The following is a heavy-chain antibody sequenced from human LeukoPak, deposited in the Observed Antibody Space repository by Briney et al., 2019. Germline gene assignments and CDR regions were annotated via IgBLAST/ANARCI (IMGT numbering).Heavy chain of an antibody. D-gene: IGHD5-12*01. V-gene: IGHV1-24*01. J-gene: IGHJ4*02. CDR1: GYTLTELS. CDR2: FDPEDGET. CDR3: ATTGARYSGYAVNYFDY. Sequence: ASVKVSCKVSGYTLTELSMHWVRQAPGKGLEWMGGFDPEDGETIYAQKFQGRVTMTEDTSTDTAYMELSSLRSEDTAVYYCATTGARYSGYAVNYFDYWGRGTLVTVSS.